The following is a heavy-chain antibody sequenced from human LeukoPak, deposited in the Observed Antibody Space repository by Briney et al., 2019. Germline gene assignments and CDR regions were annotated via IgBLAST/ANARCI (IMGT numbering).Heavy chain of an antibody. D-gene: IGHD6-19*01. J-gene: IGHJ4*02. CDR1: GFTFSSYE. CDR3: ARRESSGWYVDY. V-gene: IGHV3-48*03. Sequence: PGGSLRLSCAASGFTFSSYEMNWVRQAPGKGLEWVSYISGSGDTTYYADSVKGRFTISRDNAKNSLYLQVNSLRAEDTAVYYCARRESSGWYVDYWGQGTLVTVSS. CDR2: ISGSGDTT.